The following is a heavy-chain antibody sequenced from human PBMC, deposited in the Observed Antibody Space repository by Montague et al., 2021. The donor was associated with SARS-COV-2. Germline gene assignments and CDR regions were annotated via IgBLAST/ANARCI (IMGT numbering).Heavy chain of an antibody. D-gene: IGHD2-2*01. Sequence: SETLSLTCNVSGASISRSDYYWAWIRQPPGKGLELIGSIHYIGNTYYNPSLESRVTISVGTSKNQFSLKLSSVTAADTAVYYCARVRAVPAAMRIFSLGRSYYGMDVWGQGTTVTVSS. CDR1: GASISRSDYY. CDR3: ARVRAVPAAMRIFSLGRSYYGMDV. V-gene: IGHV4-39*07. CDR2: IHYIGNT. J-gene: IGHJ6*02.